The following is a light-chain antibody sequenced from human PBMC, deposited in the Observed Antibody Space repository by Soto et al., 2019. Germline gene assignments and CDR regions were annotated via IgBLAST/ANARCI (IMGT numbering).Light chain of an antibody. Sequence: VLTQPPSASGTPGQRVTISCSGSSSNIGSNYVYWYQQLPGTAPKLLIYRNNQRPSGVPDRFSGSKSGTSASLAISGLRSEDEADYYCAAWDDSLSPHVVFGGGTQLTVL. J-gene: IGLJ2*01. CDR2: RNN. V-gene: IGLV1-47*01. CDR1: SSNIGSNY. CDR3: AAWDDSLSPHVV.